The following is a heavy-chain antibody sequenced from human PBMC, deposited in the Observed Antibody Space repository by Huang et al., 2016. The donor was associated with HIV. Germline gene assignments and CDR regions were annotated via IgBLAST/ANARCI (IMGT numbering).Heavy chain of an antibody. V-gene: IGHV3-7*01. J-gene: IGHJ4*02. D-gene: IGHD2-15*01. CDR1: GFILTNFW. Sequence: EVRLVASGGGLAQPGESVELSCSVSGFILTNFWVTLFRQTPCVGLDGLANINPDGRVKYDGAYMKGRFNISRDDHRNSILLQILRLRIEYTAVYFCARDVTYCSDFHCYGGAQNYWGRG. CDR3: ARDVTYCSDFHCYGGAQNY. CDR2: INPDGRVK.